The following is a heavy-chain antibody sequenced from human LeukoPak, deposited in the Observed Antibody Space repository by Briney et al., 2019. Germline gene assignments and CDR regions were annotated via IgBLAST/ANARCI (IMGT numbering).Heavy chain of an antibody. Sequence: SETLSLTCIVSGGSVSDHYWSWIRQPPGKGLQWIGYIYHDGSSNYHSSLRSRATISLDTSKNQFSLRLSSVTAADTAVYFCARVPEAVAETYYFDFWGQGALVTVSS. CDR3: ARVPEAVAETYYFDF. J-gene: IGHJ4*02. D-gene: IGHD6-19*01. CDR1: GGSVSDHY. V-gene: IGHV4-59*02. CDR2: IYHDGSS.